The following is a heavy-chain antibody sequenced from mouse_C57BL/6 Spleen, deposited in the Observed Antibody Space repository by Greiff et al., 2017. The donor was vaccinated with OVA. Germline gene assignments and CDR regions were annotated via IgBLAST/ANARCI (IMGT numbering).Heavy chain of an antibody. D-gene: IGHD1-1*01. Sequence: DVHLVESGGGLVKPGGSLKLSCAASGFTFSSYAMSWVRQTPEKRLEWVATISDGGSYTYYPDNVKGRFTISRDNAKNNLYLQMSHLKSEDTAMYYCARGLLRYWYFDVWGTGTTVTVSS. J-gene: IGHJ1*03. CDR2: ISDGGSYT. V-gene: IGHV5-4*01. CDR3: ARGLLRYWYFDV. CDR1: GFTFSSYA.